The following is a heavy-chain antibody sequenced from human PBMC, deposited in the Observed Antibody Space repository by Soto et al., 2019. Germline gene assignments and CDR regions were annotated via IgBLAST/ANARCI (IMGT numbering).Heavy chain of an antibody. CDR3: AKDHYDISAYPRHFVMDV. V-gene: IGHV3-23*01. J-gene: IGHJ6*02. Sequence: PGGSLRLSCGASGFPFHNYAIRWFRQAPGKGLEWCSGISGSGDTTYYADSVKGRFTISRDNSKNTLYLQMNTLRAEDTAAYYCAKDHYDISAYPRHFVMDVWGQGTTVTVSS. CDR1: GFPFHNYA. D-gene: IGHD3-22*01. CDR2: ISGSGDTT.